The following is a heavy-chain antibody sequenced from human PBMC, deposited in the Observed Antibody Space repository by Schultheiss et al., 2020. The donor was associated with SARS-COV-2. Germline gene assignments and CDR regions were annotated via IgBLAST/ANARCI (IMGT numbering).Heavy chain of an antibody. J-gene: IGHJ6*02. V-gene: IGHV4-4*07. CDR1: GGAISGYY. CDR3: ARVRREGGSGFSRPYYYYGMDV. Sequence: SETLSLTCTVSGGAISGYYWSWIRQPAGKGLEWIGRIYASGSTNYNPSLKSRVTISVDTSKNQFSLKLSSVTAADTAVYYCARVRREGGSGFSRPYYYYGMDVWGQGTTVTVS. CDR2: IYASGST. D-gene: IGHD6-19*01.